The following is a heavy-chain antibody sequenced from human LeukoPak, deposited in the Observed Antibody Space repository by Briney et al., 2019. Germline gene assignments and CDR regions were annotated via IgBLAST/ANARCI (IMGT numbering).Heavy chain of an antibody. D-gene: IGHD3-16*02. Sequence: KPSETLSLTCTVSGGSISSYYWSWIRQPPGRGLEWIGEINHSGSTNYNPSLKSRVTISVDTSKNQFSLKLSSVTAADTAVYYCARAGSYDYVWGSYRPKWFDPWGQGTLVTVSS. CDR3: ARAGSYDYVWGSYRPKWFDP. CDR2: INHSGST. V-gene: IGHV4-34*01. J-gene: IGHJ5*02. CDR1: GGSISSYY.